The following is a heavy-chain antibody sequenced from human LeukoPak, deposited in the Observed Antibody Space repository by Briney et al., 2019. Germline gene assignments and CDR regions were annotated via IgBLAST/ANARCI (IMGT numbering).Heavy chain of an antibody. CDR1: GFTFSSYA. CDR2: INHSGST. Sequence: GSLRLSCAASGFTFSSYAMSWIRQPPGKGLEWIGEINHSGSTNYNPSLKSRVTISVDTSKNQFSLKLSSVTAADTAVYYCARSSTSDESSLSYFDYWGQGTLVTVSS. D-gene: IGHD2-2*01. CDR3: ARSSTSDESSLSYFDY. J-gene: IGHJ4*02. V-gene: IGHV4-34*01.